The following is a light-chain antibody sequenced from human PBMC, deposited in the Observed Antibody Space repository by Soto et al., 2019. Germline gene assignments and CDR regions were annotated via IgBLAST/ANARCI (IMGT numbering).Light chain of an antibody. J-gene: IGLJ2*01. Sequence: QLVLTQPASVSGSPRQSITISCTGTSSDVGSFNLVSWYQHHPGKAPKLIIYEGTKRPSGVSNRFSASKSGNTASLTISGLQAEDEADYYCCSYAGISTVVFGGGTKLTVL. CDR3: CSYAGISTVV. V-gene: IGLV2-23*01. CDR2: EGT. CDR1: SSDVGSFNL.